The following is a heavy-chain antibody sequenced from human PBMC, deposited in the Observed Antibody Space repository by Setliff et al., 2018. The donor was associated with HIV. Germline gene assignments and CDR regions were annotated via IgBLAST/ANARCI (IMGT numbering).Heavy chain of an antibody. Sequence: SVKVSCKASGGTFSSYTISWVRQAPGQGLEWMGGIIPIFGTTNYAQKFQGRVTITADESTSTAYMELSSLRSEDTAVYFCARDTSSSYWGQGTPVTVSS. D-gene: IGHD2-2*01. CDR2: IIPIFGTT. J-gene: IGHJ4*02. CDR3: ARDTSSSY. CDR1: GGTFSSYT. V-gene: IGHV1-69*13.